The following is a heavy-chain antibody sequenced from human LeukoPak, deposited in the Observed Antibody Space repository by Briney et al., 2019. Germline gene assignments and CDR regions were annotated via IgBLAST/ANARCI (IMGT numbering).Heavy chain of an antibody. V-gene: IGHV4-34*01. CDR1: GGSVSGYY. CDR2: INHSGST. Sequence: SETLSLTCGVYGGSVSGYYWSWIRQPPGEGLEWIGEINHSGSTTYNPSLKSRVTISLDTSKIQFSLKLRSVTAADTAVYYCASRGDPRSSGYYHSTNYYGMDVWGQGTTVTVSS. J-gene: IGHJ6*02. D-gene: IGHD3-22*01. CDR3: ASRGDPRSSGYYHSTNYYGMDV.